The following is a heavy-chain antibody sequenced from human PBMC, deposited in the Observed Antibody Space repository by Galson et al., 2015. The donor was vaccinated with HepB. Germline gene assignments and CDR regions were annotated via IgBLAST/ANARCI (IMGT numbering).Heavy chain of an antibody. D-gene: IGHD5/OR15-5a*01. V-gene: IGHV3-11*06. Sequence: SLRLSCAASGFTFIDFSDYYMTWIRQAPGRGLEWVSSITGSAPVTNYADSVKGRFTISRDNAKNSLYLQMNSLRAEDAAIYYCATVLRGHHVNDGLWGQGTLVTVSS. CDR2: ITGSAPVT. CDR3: ATVLRGHHVNDGL. J-gene: IGHJ4*02. CDR1: GFTFIDFSDYY.